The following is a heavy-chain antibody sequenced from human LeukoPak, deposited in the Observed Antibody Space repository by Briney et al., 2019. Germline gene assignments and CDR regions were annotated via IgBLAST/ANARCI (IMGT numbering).Heavy chain of an antibody. Sequence: AESLRLSCAASGFTFSNYARSWVRQAPGKGLEWVSSISGSGGSTYYADSVKGRFTISRDNSKNTLYLQMNRLRAADTSVYYCAKDRSPQTLPINSGVWSLNLFDPWGQGTLVTVSS. V-gene: IGHV3-23*01. J-gene: IGHJ5*02. D-gene: IGHD6-19*01. CDR3: AKDRSPQTLPINSGVWSLNLFDP. CDR2: ISGSGGST. CDR1: GFTFSNYA.